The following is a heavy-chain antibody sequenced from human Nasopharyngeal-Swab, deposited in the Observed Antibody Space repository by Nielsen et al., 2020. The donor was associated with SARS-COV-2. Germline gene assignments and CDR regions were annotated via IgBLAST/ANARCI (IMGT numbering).Heavy chain of an antibody. CDR2: ISSSGSTI. J-gene: IGHJ4*02. D-gene: IGHD2-21*02. V-gene: IGHV3-11*01. CDR3: ARDRPSYCGGDCYSVGFDY. CDR1: GFTFSDYY. Sequence: GESLKISCAASGFTFSDYYMSWIRQAPGKGLEWVSCISSSGSTIYYADSVKGRFTISRDNAKNSLYLQMNSLRAEDTAVYYCARDRPSYCGGDCYSVGFDYWGQGTLVTVSS.